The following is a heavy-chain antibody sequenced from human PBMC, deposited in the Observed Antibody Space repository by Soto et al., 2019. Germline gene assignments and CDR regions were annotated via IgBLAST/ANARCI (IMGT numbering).Heavy chain of an antibody. CDR1: GYSFNNNW. CDR3: ARRDSSGFPDY. D-gene: IGHD3-22*01. CDR2: IHPGDSDS. V-gene: IGHV5-51*01. J-gene: IGHJ4*02. Sequence: PXESLNISCKGSGYSFNNNWIGWVRQMPGKGLEWMGIIHPGDSDSRYSPSFQGQVTMSVDKSINTAYLQWSSLKASDTAMYYCARRDSSGFPDYWGQGTLVTVSS.